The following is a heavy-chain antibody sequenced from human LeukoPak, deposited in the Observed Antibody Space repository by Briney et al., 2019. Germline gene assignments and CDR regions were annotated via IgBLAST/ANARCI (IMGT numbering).Heavy chain of an antibody. J-gene: IGHJ4*02. Sequence: SGGSLRLSCAASGFTFSSYGMHWVRQAPGKGLEWVAVISYDGSNKYYADSVKGRFTISRDNSKNTLYLQMNSLRAEDTAVYYCAKAVISSGWQISDYWGQGTLVTVSS. CDR3: AKAVISSGWQISDY. V-gene: IGHV3-30*18. CDR2: ISYDGSNK. CDR1: GFTFSSYG. D-gene: IGHD6-19*01.